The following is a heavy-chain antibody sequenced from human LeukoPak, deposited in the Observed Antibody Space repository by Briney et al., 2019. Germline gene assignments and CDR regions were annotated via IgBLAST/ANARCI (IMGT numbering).Heavy chain of an antibody. CDR2: IIPIFGTA. D-gene: IGHD4-11*01. CDR3: AREADGYSNYVGFDY. V-gene: IGHV1-69*05. Sequence: SVKVSCKASGGTFSSYAISWVRQAPGQGLEWMGGIIPIFGTANYAQKFQGRVTITTDESTSTAYMELSSLRSEDTAVYYCAREADGYSNYVGFDYWGQGTLVTVSS. J-gene: IGHJ4*02. CDR1: GGTFSSYA.